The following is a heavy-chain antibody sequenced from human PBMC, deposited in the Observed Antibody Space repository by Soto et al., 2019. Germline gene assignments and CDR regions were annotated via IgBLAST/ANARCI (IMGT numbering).Heavy chain of an antibody. CDR2: FDPEDGET. CDR3: ATVSYYDFWSGYHLQDY. J-gene: IGHJ4*02. Sequence: ASVKGSCKVSGYTLTELSMHWVRQAPGKGLEWMGGFDPEDGETIYAQKFQGRVTMTEDTSTDTAYMELSSLRSEDTAVYYCATVSYYDFWSGYHLQDYWGQGNLVTVSS. V-gene: IGHV1-24*01. CDR1: GYTLTELS. D-gene: IGHD3-3*01.